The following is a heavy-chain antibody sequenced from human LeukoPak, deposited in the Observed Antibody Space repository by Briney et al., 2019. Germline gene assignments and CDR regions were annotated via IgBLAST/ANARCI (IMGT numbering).Heavy chain of an antibody. J-gene: IGHJ6*03. Sequence: GGSLRLSCAASGFTFSSYGMSWVRQAPGEGLEWVSTISGSGTSTYYADSVKGRFTISRDNSKNTLYLQMNSLRAEDTAVYYCAKEPRFGYYMDVWGKGTTVTVSS. CDR2: ISGSGTST. V-gene: IGHV3-23*01. D-gene: IGHD3-10*01. CDR1: GFTFSSYG. CDR3: AKEPRFGYYMDV.